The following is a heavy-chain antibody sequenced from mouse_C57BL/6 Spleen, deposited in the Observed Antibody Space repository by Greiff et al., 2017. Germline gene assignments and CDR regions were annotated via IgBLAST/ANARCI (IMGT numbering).Heavy chain of an antibody. V-gene: IGHV1-54*01. D-gene: IGHD2-1*01. J-gene: IGHJ2*01. CDR3: AREGNYVRDFDY. Sequence: VKLQQSGAELVRPGTSVKVSCKASGYAFTNYLIEWVKQRPGQGLEWIGVINPGSGGTNYNEKFKGKATLTADKSSSTAYMQLSSLTSEDSAVYFCAREGNYVRDFDYWGQGTTLTVSS. CDR2: INPGSGGT. CDR1: GYAFTNYL.